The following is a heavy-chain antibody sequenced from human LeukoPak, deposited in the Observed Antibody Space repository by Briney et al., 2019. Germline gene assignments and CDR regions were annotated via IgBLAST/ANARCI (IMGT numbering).Heavy chain of an antibody. CDR2: LYPGVST. CDR1: GGPIYSYY. J-gene: IGHJ6*03. Sequence: SETLSLTCTVSGGPIYSYYWSWIRQRAEKGLEWMGRLYPGVSTDYNPSLKSRVTMSVDTSKNQFALKLSAVTAADTAVYYCARMKFYDSTGYSPGHYMDVWGKGTTVIVSS. V-gene: IGHV4-4*07. CDR3: ARMKFYDSTGYSPGHYMDV. D-gene: IGHD3-22*01.